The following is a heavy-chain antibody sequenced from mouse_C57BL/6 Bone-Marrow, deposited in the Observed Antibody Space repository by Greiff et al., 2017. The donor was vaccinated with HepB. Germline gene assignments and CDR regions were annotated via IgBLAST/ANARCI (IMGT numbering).Heavy chain of an antibody. CDR3: TRRFITTVPFAY. D-gene: IGHD1-1*01. Sequence: EVKVVESGGGLVQPGGSMKLSCAASGFTFSDAWMDWVRQSPEKGLEWVAEIRNKANNHATYYAESVKGRFTISRYDSKSSVYLQMNSLRAEDTGIYYCTRRFITTVPFAYWGQGTLVTVSA. V-gene: IGHV6-6*01. CDR1: GFTFSDAW. J-gene: IGHJ3*01. CDR2: IRNKANNHAT.